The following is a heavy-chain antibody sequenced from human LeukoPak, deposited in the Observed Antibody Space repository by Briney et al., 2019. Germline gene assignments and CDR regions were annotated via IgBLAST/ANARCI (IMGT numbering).Heavy chain of an antibody. V-gene: IGHV6-1*01. CDR2: TYFTSKWYN. CDR1: GDTVSSSSVT. Sequence: SQTLSLTCAISGDTVSSSSVTWTWIRQSPSRGLEWLGRTYFTSKWYNSYAVSVRGRITINPDTSKNQFSLHLNSVTPEDTAVYYCAREIISGYIDYRGQGSLVTVSS. J-gene: IGHJ4*02. D-gene: IGHD3-3*02. CDR3: AREIISGYIDY.